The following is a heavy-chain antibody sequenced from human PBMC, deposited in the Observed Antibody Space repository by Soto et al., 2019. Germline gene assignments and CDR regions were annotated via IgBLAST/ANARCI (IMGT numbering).Heavy chain of an antibody. CDR1: GDSFNDYY. D-gene: IGHD5-12*01. J-gene: IGHJ6*03. CDR3: ARESGGATATLDYYYFYMDV. V-gene: IGHV1-2*04. Sequence: QVPLVQSGAEVRKPGASVTVSCRSSGDSFNDYYIHWVRQAPGQGFEWMGWINPNGGVTKYAQKFQGWVSMTSDTSIRTVYMQLSRLRSDDTAVYYCARESGGATATLDYYYFYMDVWGTGTTVTVSS. CDR2: INPNGGVT.